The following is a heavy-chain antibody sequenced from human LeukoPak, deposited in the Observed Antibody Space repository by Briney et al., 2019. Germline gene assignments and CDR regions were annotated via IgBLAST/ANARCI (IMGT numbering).Heavy chain of an antibody. CDR2: INHSGST. V-gene: IGHV4-34*01. CDR1: GGSFSGYY. CDR3: ARDDLYAIDV. J-gene: IGHJ6*02. Sequence: SETLSLTCAVYGGSFSGYYWSWIRQPPGKGLEWIGEINHSGSTNYNPSLKSRVTISVDSSNNQFSLKLTSVTAADTAMYYCARDDLYAIDVWGQGTTVTVSS.